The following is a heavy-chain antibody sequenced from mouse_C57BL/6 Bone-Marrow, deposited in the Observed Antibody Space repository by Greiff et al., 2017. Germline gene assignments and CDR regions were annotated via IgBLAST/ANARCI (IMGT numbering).Heavy chain of an antibody. J-gene: IGHJ2*01. Sequence: VKLQESGPELVKPGASVKISCKASGYAFSSSWMNWVKQRPGKGLEWIGRIYPGDGDTNYNGKFKGKATVTADKSSSTAYMPLSSLTSEDSAVYFCARLGYYFDYWGQGTTLTVSS. CDR3: ARLGYYFDY. CDR1: GYAFSSSW. CDR2: IYPGDGDT. D-gene: IGHD4-1*01. V-gene: IGHV1-82*01.